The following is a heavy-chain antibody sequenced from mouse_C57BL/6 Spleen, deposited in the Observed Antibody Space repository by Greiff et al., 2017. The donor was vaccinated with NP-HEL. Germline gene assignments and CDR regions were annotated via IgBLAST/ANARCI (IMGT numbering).Heavy chain of an antibody. CDR1: GFTFSSYA. CDR3: TRDYGYDDYAMDY. V-gene: IGHV5-9-1*02. CDR2: ISSGGDYI. Sequence: EVKVVESGEGLVKPGGSLKLSCAASGFTFSSYAMSWVRQTPEKRLEWVAYISSGGDYIYYADTVKGRFTISRDNARNTLYLQMSSLKSEDTAMYYCTRDYGYDDYAMDYWGQGTSVTVSS. J-gene: IGHJ4*01. D-gene: IGHD2-2*01.